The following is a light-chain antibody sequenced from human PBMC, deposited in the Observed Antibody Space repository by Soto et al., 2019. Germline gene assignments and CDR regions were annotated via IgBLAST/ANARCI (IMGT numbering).Light chain of an antibody. CDR1: QSVSSY. Sequence: EIVVTQSPATLSLSPGERATLSCRASQSVSSYLAWYQQKPGQAPRLLIYDASTRATGIPARFSGSGSGTDFPLTISSLEPEDFAVYYCQQRSNWQGATFGGGTKVEIK. CDR3: QQRSNWQGAT. CDR2: DAS. V-gene: IGKV3-11*01. J-gene: IGKJ4*01.